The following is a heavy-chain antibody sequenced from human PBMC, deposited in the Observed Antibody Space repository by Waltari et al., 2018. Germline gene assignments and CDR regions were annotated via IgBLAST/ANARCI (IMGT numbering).Heavy chain of an antibody. D-gene: IGHD1-26*01. CDR3: ATGGVGADLYYFDY. CDR1: GYTPTDAF. Sequence: VQLVQSGAEMKKLGASVKVSCKVSGYTPTDAFIHWGRQAPGKGLEWMGGFEPEDDETIYAQKVQGRVTLTEDTSTDTAYMELNSLRSEDTAVYYCATGGVGADLYYFDYWGQGALVTVSS. J-gene: IGHJ4*02. V-gene: IGHV1-24*01. CDR2: FEPEDDET.